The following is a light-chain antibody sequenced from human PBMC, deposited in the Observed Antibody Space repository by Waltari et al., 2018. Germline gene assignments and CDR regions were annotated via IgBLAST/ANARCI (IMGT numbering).Light chain of an antibody. Sequence: VAMTQSPLTLPVTLGQPASTSAQSSQSLVHTDGNTHLNWVQQRPGQSPRRLIYRVFNRDSGVPDRFSGSGSGTDFTLKISRVEAEDVGVYYCMQGTHWPYTFGQGTKLDIK. J-gene: IGKJ2*01. CDR1: QSLVHTDGNTH. V-gene: IGKV2-30*02. CDR3: MQGTHWPYT. CDR2: RVF.